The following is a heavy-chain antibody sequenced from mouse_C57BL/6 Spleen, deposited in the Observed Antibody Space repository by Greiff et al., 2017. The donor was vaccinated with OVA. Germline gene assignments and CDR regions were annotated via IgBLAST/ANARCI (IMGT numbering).Heavy chain of an antibody. J-gene: IGHJ1*03. D-gene: IGHD2-3*01. CDR3: ARHDGYFGYFDV. Sequence: EVKLMESGGGLVQPGGSLKLSCAASGFTFSDYGMAWVRQAPRKGPEWVAFISNLAYSIYYADTVTGRFTISRENAKNTLYLEMSSLRSEDTAMYYCARHDGYFGYFDVWGTGTTVTVSS. V-gene: IGHV5-15*01. CDR1: GFTFSDYG. CDR2: ISNLAYSI.